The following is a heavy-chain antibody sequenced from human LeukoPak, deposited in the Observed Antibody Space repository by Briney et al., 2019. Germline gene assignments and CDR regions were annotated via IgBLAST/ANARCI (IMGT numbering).Heavy chain of an antibody. CDR2: IYYSGST. Sequence: SETLSLTCTVSGGSISSSSYYWGWIRQPPGKGLGWIGSIYYSGSTYYNPSLKSRVTISVDTSKNQFSLKLSSVTAADTAVYYCARHRLTWELPPHDAFDIWGQGTMVTVSS. CDR1: GGSISSSSYY. V-gene: IGHV4-39*01. CDR3: ARHRLTWELPPHDAFDI. D-gene: IGHD1-26*01. J-gene: IGHJ3*02.